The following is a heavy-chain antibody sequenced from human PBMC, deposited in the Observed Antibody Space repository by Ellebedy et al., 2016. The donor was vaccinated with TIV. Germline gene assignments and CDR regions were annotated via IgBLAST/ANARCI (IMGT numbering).Heavy chain of an antibody. Sequence: PGGSLRLSCEASGFTFSAFAMGWVRQTPGKGLEWVSGMHGSGRGISYSESVKGRFTISRDNSKHTLYLQMNSLRVEDTAIYYCARGKSGTYIHHAFDSWGQGTLVTVSS. CDR3: ARGKSGTYIHHAFDS. CDR2: MHGSGRGI. J-gene: IGHJ4*02. V-gene: IGHV3-23*01. D-gene: IGHD1-14*01. CDR1: GFTFSAFA.